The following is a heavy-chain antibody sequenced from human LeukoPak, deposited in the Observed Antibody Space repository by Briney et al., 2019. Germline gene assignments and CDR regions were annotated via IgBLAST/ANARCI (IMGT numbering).Heavy chain of an antibody. D-gene: IGHD2/OR15-2a*01. CDR3: DRRLPSPRFHAFHL. Sequence: GEALKISCKGSGYSFATYWLGWVRPMPRKGLEGMGINYPGYSDTTYSPSFQGQVTMSAHKSISAAYVHGSSVEGPDTAMYYCDRRLPSPRFHAFHLWRKGPMVPVPS. CDR2: NYPGYSDT. CDR1: GYSFATYW. V-gene: IGHV5-51*01. J-gene: IGHJ3*01.